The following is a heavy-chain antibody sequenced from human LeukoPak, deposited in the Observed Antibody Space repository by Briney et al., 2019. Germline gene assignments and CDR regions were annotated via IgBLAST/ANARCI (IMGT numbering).Heavy chain of an antibody. CDR3: AWGYSYDFHFDY. Sequence: PSETLSLTCTVSGGSISSGGYYWSWIRQHPGKGLEWIGYIYYSGSTYYNPSLKSRVTISVDTSKNQFSLKLSSVTAADTAVYYCAWGYSYDFHFDYWGQGTLVTVSS. V-gene: IGHV4-31*03. J-gene: IGHJ4*02. D-gene: IGHD5-18*01. CDR2: IYYSGST. CDR1: GGSISSGGYY.